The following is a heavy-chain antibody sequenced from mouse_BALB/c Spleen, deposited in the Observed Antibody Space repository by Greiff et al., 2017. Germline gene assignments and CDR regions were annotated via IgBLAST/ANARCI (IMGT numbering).Heavy chain of an antibody. Sequence: VQLQQPGAELVKPGASVKLSCKASGYTFTSYWMHWVKQRPGQGLEWIGEIDPSDSYTNYNQKFKGKATLTVDKSSSTAYMQLSSLTSEDSAVYYCARDPQLGSGFAYWGQGTLVTVSA. CDR1: GYTFTSYW. CDR3: ARDPQLGSGFAY. CDR2: IDPSDSYT. D-gene: IGHD4-1*02. J-gene: IGHJ3*01. V-gene: IGHV1-69*02.